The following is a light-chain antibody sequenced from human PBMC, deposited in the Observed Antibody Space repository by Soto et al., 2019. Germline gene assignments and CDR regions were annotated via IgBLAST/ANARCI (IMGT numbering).Light chain of an antibody. Sequence: DIQMTQSPSSLSASVGDRVTITCRASQSISRNLNWYQHKPGKAPKLLIYAASRLQNGVPSRFSGGGSGTEFTISISSLQPEDFGTYYCQQSDTTASITFGQGTRLEIK. V-gene: IGKV1-39*01. CDR1: QSISRN. CDR3: QQSDTTASIT. CDR2: AAS. J-gene: IGKJ5*01.